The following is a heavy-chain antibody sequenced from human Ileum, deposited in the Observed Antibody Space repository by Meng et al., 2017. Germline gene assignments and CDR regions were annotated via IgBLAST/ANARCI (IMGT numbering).Heavy chain of an antibody. CDR2: INSDGGII. Sequence: GGSLRLSCAASGFTFSNFWMHWVRQAPGKGLVWVSRINSDGGIITYADSVKGRFTISRDNAKNTLYLEMNSLRAEDTAVYYCARDLAAAAGAWGQGTLVTGYS. J-gene: IGHJ5*02. CDR1: GFTFSNFW. D-gene: IGHD6-13*01. V-gene: IGHV3-74*01. CDR3: ARDLAAAAGA.